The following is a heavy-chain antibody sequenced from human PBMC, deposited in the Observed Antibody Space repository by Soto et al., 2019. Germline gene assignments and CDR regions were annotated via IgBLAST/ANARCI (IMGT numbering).Heavy chain of an antibody. V-gene: IGHV3-48*03. CDR3: ARDHLASWYPVDHDNYYYYGMDV. Sequence: GGSLRLSCAASGFIFSTYEMNWVRQAPGKGLEWVSYISSSGYTIYYADSVKGRFTISRDNAKNSLYLQMNSLRAEDTAVYYCARDHLASWYPVDHDNYYYYGMDVWGQGTTVTVYS. CDR1: GFIFSTYE. J-gene: IGHJ6*02. CDR2: ISSSGYTI. D-gene: IGHD6-13*01.